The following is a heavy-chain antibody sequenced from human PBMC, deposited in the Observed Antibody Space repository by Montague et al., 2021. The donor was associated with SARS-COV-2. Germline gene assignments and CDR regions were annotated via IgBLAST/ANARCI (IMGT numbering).Heavy chain of an antibody. V-gene: IGHV3-33*08. CDR2: IWYDGSNQ. CDR1: GFTFSSYD. CDR3: AREYSAPRWFGEYNRYGMDV. Sequence: SLRLSCAASGFTFSSYDMHWVRQAPGKGLECVAVIWYDGSNQYYGDSVKGRFTISRDNSKNTLYLQMNSLRAEDTAVYYCAREYSAPRWFGEYNRYGMDVWGQGTTVTVSS. J-gene: IGHJ6*02. D-gene: IGHD3-10*01.